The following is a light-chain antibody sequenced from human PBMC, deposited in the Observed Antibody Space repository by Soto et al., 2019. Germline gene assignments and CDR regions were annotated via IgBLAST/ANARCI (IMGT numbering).Light chain of an antibody. J-gene: IGLJ1*01. CDR1: SAAIGAYDH. CDR3: SSYTDFSLYV. V-gene: IGLV2-14*01. Sequence: QSVLTQPASGSGSPGRSISISCAGTSAAIGAYDHVSWYQQHPGKAPKLIIYDVSSRPSGVSNRFSGSKSANTASLTIFGLQAEDEADYFCSSYTDFSLYVFGTGTKATVL. CDR2: DVS.